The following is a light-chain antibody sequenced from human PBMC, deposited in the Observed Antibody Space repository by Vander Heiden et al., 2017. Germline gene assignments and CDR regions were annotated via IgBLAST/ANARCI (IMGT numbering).Light chain of an antibody. CDR3: QQYYSTLFT. CDR1: QSVLYSSNNKNY. V-gene: IGKV4-1*01. CDR2: WAS. J-gene: IGKJ3*01. Sequence: DIVMTQSPDSLAVSLAERATTNCKSSQSVLYSSNNKNYLAWYQQKPGQPPKLLIYWASTRESGVPDRFSGSGSGTDFTLTISSLQAEDVAVYYCQQYYSTLFTFGPGTKVDIK.